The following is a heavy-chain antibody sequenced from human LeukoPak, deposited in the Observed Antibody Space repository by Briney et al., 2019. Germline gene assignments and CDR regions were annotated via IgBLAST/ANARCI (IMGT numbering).Heavy chain of an antibody. CDR1: GGSISSGDYY. J-gene: IGHJ6*02. Sequence: SETLSLTCTVSGGSISSGDYYWSWIRQPPGKGLEWIGYINYSGSTYYNPSLKSRVTISVDTSKNQFSLKLSSVTAADTAVYYCARGCVTMVRGVIISYYYYYGMDVWGQGTTVTVSS. CDR2: INYSGST. D-gene: IGHD3-10*01. CDR3: ARGCVTMVRGVIISYYYYYGMDV. V-gene: IGHV4-30-4*01.